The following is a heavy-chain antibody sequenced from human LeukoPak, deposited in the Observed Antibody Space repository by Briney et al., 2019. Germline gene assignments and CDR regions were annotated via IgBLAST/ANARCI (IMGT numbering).Heavy chain of an antibody. CDR2: ISYDGSNK. D-gene: IGHD3-9*01. CDR3: ARGQRLGSGYYEYYFDY. V-gene: IGHV3-30-3*01. Sequence: GGSLRLSCAASRFTFSSYAMHWVRQAPGKGLEWVAVISYDGSNKYYADSVKGRFTISRDNSKNTLYLQMNSLRAEDTAVYYCARGQRLGSGYYEYYFDYWGQGTLVTVSS. J-gene: IGHJ4*02. CDR1: RFTFSSYA.